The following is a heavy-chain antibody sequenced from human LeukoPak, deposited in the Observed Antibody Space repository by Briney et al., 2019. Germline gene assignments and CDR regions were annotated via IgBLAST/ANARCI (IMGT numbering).Heavy chain of an antibody. CDR2: INSDGSST. V-gene: IGHV3-74*03. CDR1: GFTFSSYW. D-gene: IGHD5-12*01. CDR3: AREGRVTGYGFDY. Sequence: PGGSLRLSCEASGFTFSSYWMHWVRQVPGEGLVWVSRINSDGSSTTYADSVKGRFTISRDNAKNTLNLQMNSLRVEDTAVYYRAREGRVTGYGFDYWGQGTLVTVSS. J-gene: IGHJ4*02.